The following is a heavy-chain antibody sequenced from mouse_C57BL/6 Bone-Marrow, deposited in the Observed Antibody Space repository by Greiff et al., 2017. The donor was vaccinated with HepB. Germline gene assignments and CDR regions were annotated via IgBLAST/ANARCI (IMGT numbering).Heavy chain of an antibody. Sequence: QVQLQQPGAELVRPGSSVKLSCKASGYTFTSYWMDWVKQRPGQGLEWIGNIYPSDSETHYNQKFKDKATLTVDKSSSTAYMQLSSLTSEDSAVYYCARWGDGYYGGFAYWGQGTTLTVSS. CDR1: GYTFTSYW. V-gene: IGHV1-61*01. CDR2: IYPSDSET. J-gene: IGHJ2*01. CDR3: ARWGDGYYGGFAY. D-gene: IGHD2-3*01.